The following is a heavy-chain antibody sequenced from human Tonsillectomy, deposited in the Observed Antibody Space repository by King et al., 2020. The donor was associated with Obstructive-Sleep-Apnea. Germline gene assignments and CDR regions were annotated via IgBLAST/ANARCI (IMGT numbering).Heavy chain of an antibody. CDR3: VRTCSGGSCYFSHYYAMDV. Sequence: VQLVESGGGLVQPGGSLRLSCAASGFTFSNYDIHWVRQATGKGLEWVSTIGTAGDTYYPGSVKGRFTISRENAKNSLYLQMNSLSAGDTAVYYCVRTCSGGSCYFSHYYAMDVWGQGTTVTVSS. V-gene: IGHV3-13*01. D-gene: IGHD2-15*01. J-gene: IGHJ6*02. CDR1: GFTFSNYD. CDR2: IGTAGDT.